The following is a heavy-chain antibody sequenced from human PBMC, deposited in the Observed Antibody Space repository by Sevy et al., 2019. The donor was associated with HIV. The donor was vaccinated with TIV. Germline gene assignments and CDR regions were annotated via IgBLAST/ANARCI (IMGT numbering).Heavy chain of an antibody. V-gene: IGHV3-48*02. CDR2: ISSSSGTR. J-gene: IGHJ4*02. CDR3: ASRGYCGGGSSYSGPNDY. CDR1: TFTFSSYS. Sequence: GGFLRLSCAASTFTFSSYSMHCVRQAPGKGLEWVSYISSSSGTRYYADSVKGRFTISRDNAKNSLFLQMNSLRDEDTAVYYCASRGYCGGGSSYSGPNDYWGQGTLVYVSS. D-gene: IGHD2-15*01.